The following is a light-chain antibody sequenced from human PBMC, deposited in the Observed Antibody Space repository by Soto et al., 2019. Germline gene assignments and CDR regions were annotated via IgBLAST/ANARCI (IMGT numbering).Light chain of an antibody. CDR2: GAS. J-gene: IGKJ1*01. Sequence: EIVLTQSPGTLSFSPGERATLSCRASQSVSSYLAWYQQKPGQAPRLLIYGASSRATGIPDRFSGSGSGTEFTLTISSLQSEDFAVYYCQKYNNWPRTFGQGTKVDIK. CDR3: QKYNNWPRT. V-gene: IGKV3D-15*01. CDR1: QSVSSY.